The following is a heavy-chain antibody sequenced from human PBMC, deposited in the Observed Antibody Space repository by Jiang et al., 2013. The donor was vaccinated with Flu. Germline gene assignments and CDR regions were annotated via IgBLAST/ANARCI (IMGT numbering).Heavy chain of an antibody. CDR3: ARDRIRVAGTWYNGMDV. V-gene: IGHV3-33*01. D-gene: IGHD6-19*01. CDR2: IWSDGNNK. Sequence: QLLESGGGVVQPGGSLRLSCAASKLIFSSHGMHWVRQAPGKGLEWVAAIWSDGNNKYYADSVKGRFTISRDNSKDTLYLQMNSLRVEDTAIYYCARDRIRVAGTWYNGMDVWGQGTTVTVSS. CDR1: KLIFSSHG. J-gene: IGHJ6*02.